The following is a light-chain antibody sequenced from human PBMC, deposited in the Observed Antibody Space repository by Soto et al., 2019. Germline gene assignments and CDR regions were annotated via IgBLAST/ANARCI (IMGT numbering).Light chain of an antibody. CDR3: QQHGSSPPT. CDR1: QSVSSSY. V-gene: IGKV3-20*01. CDR2: GAS. J-gene: IGKJ5*01. Sequence: EIVLTQSPGTLSLSPGERATLSCRASQSVSSSYLAWYQQKPGQAPRLLIYGASSRATGIPGRFSGSGSGTDFTLTISRLEPEDFAVYYCQQHGSSPPTFGQGTRLEIK.